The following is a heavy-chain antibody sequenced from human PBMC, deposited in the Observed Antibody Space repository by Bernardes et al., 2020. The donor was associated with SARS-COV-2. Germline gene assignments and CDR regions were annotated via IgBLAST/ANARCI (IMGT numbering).Heavy chain of an antibody. Sequence: SETLSLTCAVSGCSISSLIAFWCWVRRPPWKVLEWLRTLHNSGNTYYNPSLKSRVTISVDTSKNNFSLRLTSVTAADTAVYYCVRPRNHAFDIWGQGTTVTVSS. CDR2: LHNSGNT. CDR1: GCSISSLIAF. V-gene: IGHV4-39*02. J-gene: IGHJ3*02. CDR3: VRPRNHAFDI.